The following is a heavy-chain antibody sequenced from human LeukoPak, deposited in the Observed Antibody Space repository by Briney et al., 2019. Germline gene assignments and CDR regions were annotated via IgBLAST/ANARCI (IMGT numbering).Heavy chain of an antibody. Sequence: GGSLRLSCAASGFTFSSYPLNWVRQAPGKGLEWVSSISTTNSYIYYADSVKGRFTISRDNAKNSLYLQMNSLRAEDTAIYYCTRSGYRHPYHFDSWGQGTLVTVSS. D-gene: IGHD3-22*01. CDR1: GFTFSSYP. CDR3: TRSGYRHPYHFDS. J-gene: IGHJ4*02. V-gene: IGHV3-21*04. CDR2: ISTTNSYI.